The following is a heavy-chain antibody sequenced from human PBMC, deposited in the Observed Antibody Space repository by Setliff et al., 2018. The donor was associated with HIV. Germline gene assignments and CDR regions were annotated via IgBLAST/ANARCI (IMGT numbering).Heavy chain of an antibody. V-gene: IGHV7-4-1*02. CDR2: INTKTGNP. CDR3: ASVGPRYSSGWCPAY. Sequence: ASVKVSCKVSGYTLTELSIHWVRQAPGKGLEWMGWINTKTGNPTYAQGFTGRFVFSLDTSVSTAYLQISSLKAEDTAVYYCASVGPRYSSGWCPAYWGQGTLVTVSS. CDR1: GYTLTELS. D-gene: IGHD6-19*01. J-gene: IGHJ4*02.